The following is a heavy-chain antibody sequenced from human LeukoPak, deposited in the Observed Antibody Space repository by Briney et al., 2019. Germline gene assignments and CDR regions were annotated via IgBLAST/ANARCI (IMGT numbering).Heavy chain of an antibody. CDR3: ARGPRFFIVVVPAGNWFDP. V-gene: IGHV1-46*01. D-gene: IGHD2-2*01. Sequence: ASVKVSCKASGYTFTSYYMHWVRQAPGQGLEWMGIINPSGGSTSYAQKFQGRVTMTRDTSISTAYMELSRLRSDDTAVYYCARGPRFFIVVVPAGNWFDPWGQGTLVIVSS. CDR1: GYTFTSYY. J-gene: IGHJ5*02. CDR2: INPSGGST.